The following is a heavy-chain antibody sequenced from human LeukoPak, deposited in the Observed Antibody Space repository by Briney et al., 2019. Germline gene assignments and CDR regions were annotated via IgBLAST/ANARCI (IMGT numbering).Heavy chain of an antibody. Sequence: GASVKVSCKASGGTFSSYAISWVRQAPGQGLEWMGGIIPIFGTANYAQKFQGRVTITADKSTSTAYMELSSLRSEDTAVYYCAREVPVWSGYFDYWGQGTLVTVSS. J-gene: IGHJ4*02. D-gene: IGHD3-3*01. CDR3: AREVPVWSGYFDY. CDR2: IIPIFGTA. CDR1: GGTFSSYA. V-gene: IGHV1-69*06.